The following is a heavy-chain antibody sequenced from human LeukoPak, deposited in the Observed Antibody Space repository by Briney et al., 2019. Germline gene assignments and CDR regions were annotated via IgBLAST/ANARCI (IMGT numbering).Heavy chain of an antibody. CDR2: ISGSAATT. CDR1: GFTFSTYG. J-gene: IGHJ4*02. CDR3: AKDIGSYYDY. V-gene: IGHV3-23*01. Sequence: GGTLRLSCAASGFTFSTYGMTWVRQAPGKGLEWVSAISGSAATTFYADSVKGRFTISRDNSKNTLYLEINSLRAEDTAVYYCAKDIGSYYDYWGQGILVTVSS. D-gene: IGHD3-10*01.